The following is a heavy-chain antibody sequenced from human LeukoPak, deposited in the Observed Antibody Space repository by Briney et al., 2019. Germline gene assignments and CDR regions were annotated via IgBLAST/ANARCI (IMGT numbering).Heavy chain of an antibody. CDR1: GGSFSGYY. D-gene: IGHD2-15*01. CDR2: INHSGST. V-gene: IGHV4-34*09. J-gene: IGHJ6*02. CDR3: ARDVGTLLRGMDV. Sequence: PSETLSLTCAVYGGSFSGYYWSWIRQPPGKGLEWTGEINHSGSTNYNPSLKSRVTISVDTSKNQFSLKLSSVTAADTAVYYCARDVGTLLRGMDVWGQGTTVTVSS.